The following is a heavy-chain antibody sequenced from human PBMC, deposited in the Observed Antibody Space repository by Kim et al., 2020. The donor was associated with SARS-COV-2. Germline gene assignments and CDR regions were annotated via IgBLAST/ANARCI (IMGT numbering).Heavy chain of an antibody. CDR3: ARDHRGLEFDP. CDR2: K. J-gene: IGHJ5*02. D-gene: IGHD2-15*01. Sequence: KNYADTVKGGFTISRDNSKNTLYLQMNSLRAEDTAVYYCARDHRGLEFDPWGQGTLVTVSS. V-gene: IGHV3-30*01.